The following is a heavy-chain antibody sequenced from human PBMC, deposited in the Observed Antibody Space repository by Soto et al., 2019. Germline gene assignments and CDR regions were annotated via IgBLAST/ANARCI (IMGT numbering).Heavy chain of an antibody. CDR2: ISAYDDNT. D-gene: IGHD3-10*01. CDR1: GYTFTSNG. V-gene: IGHV1-18*01. Sequence: QVQLVQSGAEVKKPGASVKVSCKASGYTFTSNGISWVRQAPGQGLEWMGWISAYDDNTNYQQKLQGRVTMTTATSTSTAYMELRSLRSDDTAVYYCARDYGFGEFFDPWGQGTLVTVSS. J-gene: IGHJ5*02. CDR3: ARDYGFGEFFDP.